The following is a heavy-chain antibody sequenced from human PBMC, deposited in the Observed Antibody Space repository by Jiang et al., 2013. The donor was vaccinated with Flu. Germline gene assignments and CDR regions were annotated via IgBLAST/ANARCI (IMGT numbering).Heavy chain of an antibody. Sequence: LKSRVTISVDTSKNQFSLKLSSVTAADTAVYYCASDDGYNYGYFDYWGQGTLVTVSS. V-gene: IGHV4-59*01. J-gene: IGHJ4*02. CDR3: ASDDGYNYGYFDY. D-gene: IGHD5-24*01.